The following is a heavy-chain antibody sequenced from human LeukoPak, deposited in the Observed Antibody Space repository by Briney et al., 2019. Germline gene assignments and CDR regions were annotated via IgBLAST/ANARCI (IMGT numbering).Heavy chain of an antibody. V-gene: IGHV3-21*01. D-gene: IGHD1-7*01. J-gene: IGHJ3*02. Sequence: PGGSLRLSCAASGFTFSSYSMNWVRQAPGQGLQWVSSISSSSSSIYYADSVKGRFTISRDNAKNSLYLQMNSLGAGDTAVYYCARGSWNYAFDIWGQGTMVTVSS. CDR1: GFTFSSYS. CDR2: ISSSSSSI. CDR3: ARGSWNYAFDI.